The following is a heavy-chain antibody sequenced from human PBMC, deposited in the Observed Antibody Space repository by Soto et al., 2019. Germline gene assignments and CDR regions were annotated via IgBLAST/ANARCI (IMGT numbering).Heavy chain of an antibody. D-gene: IGHD3-3*01. CDR1: GYTFTSYG. CDR2: ISAYNGNT. CDR3: ARAVDFWSGYYSGWFDP. Sequence: QVQLVQSGAEVKKPGASVKVSCKASGYTFTSYGISWVRQAPGQGLEWMGWISAYNGNTNYAQKLQGRVTTTTDTSTSTAYMELRSLRSDDTAVYYCARAVDFWSGYYSGWFDPWGQGTLVTVSS. J-gene: IGHJ5*02. V-gene: IGHV1-18*01.